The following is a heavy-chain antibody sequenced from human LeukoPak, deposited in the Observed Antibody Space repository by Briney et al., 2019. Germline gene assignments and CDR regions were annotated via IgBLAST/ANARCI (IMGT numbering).Heavy chain of an antibody. V-gene: IGHV4-39*01. Sequence: SETLSLTCSVSGDSISNSDFYWVWVRQPPGKGLEWIGSIYYRGNTYYNPSLKSRVTISVDTSKKQFSLILSSVTAADTAIYYCARQGSAAYCSGGSCVPYGMDVWGQGTTVTVSS. CDR3: ARQGSAAYCSGGSCVPYGMDV. CDR2: IYYRGNT. CDR1: GDSISNSDFY. D-gene: IGHD2-15*01. J-gene: IGHJ6*02.